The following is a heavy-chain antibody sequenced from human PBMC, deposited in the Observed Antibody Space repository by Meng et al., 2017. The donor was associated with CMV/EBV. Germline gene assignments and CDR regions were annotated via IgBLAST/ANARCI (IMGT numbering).Heavy chain of an antibody. CDR2: IYYSGST. Sequence: SETLSLTCTVSGGSVSSGSYYWSWIRQPPGKGLEWIGYIYYSGSTNYNPSLKSRVTISVDTSKNQFSLKLSSVTAADTAVYYCARVRRITMIVDWGQGTLVTVSS. D-gene: IGHD3-22*01. CDR1: GGSVSSGSYY. CDR3: ARVRRITMIVD. J-gene: IGHJ4*02. V-gene: IGHV4-61*01.